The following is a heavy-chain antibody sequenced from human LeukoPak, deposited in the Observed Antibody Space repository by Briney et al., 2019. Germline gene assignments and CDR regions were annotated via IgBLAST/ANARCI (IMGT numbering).Heavy chain of an antibody. CDR1: GGSISSYY. Sequence: SETLSLTCTVSGGSISSYYWSWIRQPPGKGLEWIGYIYYSGSTNYNPSLKSRVTISVDTSKNQFSLKLSSVTAADTAVYYCARDLDAYDPNWGQGTLVTVSP. V-gene: IGHV4-59*01. CDR3: ARDLDAYDPN. J-gene: IGHJ4*02. D-gene: IGHD5-12*01. CDR2: IYYSGST.